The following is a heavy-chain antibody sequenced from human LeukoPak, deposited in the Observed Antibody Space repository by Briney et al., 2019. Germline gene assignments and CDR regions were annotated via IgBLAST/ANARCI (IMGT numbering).Heavy chain of an antibody. V-gene: IGHV1-69*13. Sequence: SVKVSCKASGGTFSSYAISWVRQAPGQGREWMGGIIPILGTANYAQKFQGRVTITADESTSTAYMELSSLRSEDTAVYYCARWIWSGYYPTTRGTNWFDPWGQGTLVTVSS. CDR2: IIPILGTA. CDR3: ARWIWSGYYPTTRGTNWFDP. D-gene: IGHD3-3*01. J-gene: IGHJ5*02. CDR1: GGTFSSYA.